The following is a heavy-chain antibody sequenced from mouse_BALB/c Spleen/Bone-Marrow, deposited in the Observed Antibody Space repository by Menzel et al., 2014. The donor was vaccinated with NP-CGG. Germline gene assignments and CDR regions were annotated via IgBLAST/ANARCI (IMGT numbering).Heavy chain of an antibody. CDR1: GYSFTSYW. J-gene: IGHJ2*01. D-gene: IGHD1-2*01. V-gene: IGHV1S74*01. CDR2: IDPSDSET. Sequence: QVQLQQSGPQLVRPGASVKISCKASGYSFTSYWMHWVKQRPGQGLEWIGMIDPSDSETRLNQKFKDKATLTVDKSSSTAYMQLSSPTSEESTFYYRARWGRLLDYWGQGTTLTVSS. CDR3: ARWGRLLDY.